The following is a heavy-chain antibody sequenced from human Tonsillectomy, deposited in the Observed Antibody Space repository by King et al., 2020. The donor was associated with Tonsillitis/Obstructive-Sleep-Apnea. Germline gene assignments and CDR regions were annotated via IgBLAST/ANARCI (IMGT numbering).Heavy chain of an antibody. J-gene: IGHJ4*02. CDR3: ARDSGYYYDSSGYFDY. CDR2: IYSGGST. D-gene: IGHD3-22*01. Sequence: VQLVESGGGLIQPGGSLRLSCAASAFTVSSNYMSWVRQAPGKGLEWVSVIYSGGSTYYADSVKGRFTISRDNSKNTLYLLMNSLRAEETPVFYCARDSGYYYDSSGYFDYWGQGTLVTVSS. CDR1: AFTVSSNY. V-gene: IGHV3-53*01.